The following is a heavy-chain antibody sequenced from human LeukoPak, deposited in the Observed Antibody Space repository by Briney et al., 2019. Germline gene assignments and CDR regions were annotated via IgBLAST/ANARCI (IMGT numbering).Heavy chain of an antibody. CDR1: GFTFSNYV. J-gene: IGHJ4*02. CDR3: AKTSGYYLYYFDY. D-gene: IGHD3-22*01. CDR2: ISYDGSNK. Sequence: PGGSLRLSCAASGFTFSNYVMHWVRQAPGKGLEWVAIISYDGSNKYHADSVKGRFTISRDNTKNTLYLQMSSLRADDTAVYYCAKTSGYYLYYFDYWGQGTLVTVSS. V-gene: IGHV3-30*18.